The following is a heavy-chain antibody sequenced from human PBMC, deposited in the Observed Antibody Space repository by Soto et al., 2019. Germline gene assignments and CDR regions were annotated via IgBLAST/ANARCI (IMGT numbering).Heavy chain of an antibody. J-gene: IGHJ4*02. V-gene: IGHV1-18*01. CDR2: VSGYNGNT. D-gene: IGHD3-16*01. Sequence: QVQLVQSGAEVKKPGASVKVSCKASGYTFTSHGISWVRQPPGQGLEWMGWVSGYNGNTNYAQKFQGRVTMTTDTSTTTAYMELRSLTSDDTAVYYCSRDLGAKVYFWGQGTLVTVSS. CDR1: GYTFTSHG. CDR3: SRDLGAKVYF.